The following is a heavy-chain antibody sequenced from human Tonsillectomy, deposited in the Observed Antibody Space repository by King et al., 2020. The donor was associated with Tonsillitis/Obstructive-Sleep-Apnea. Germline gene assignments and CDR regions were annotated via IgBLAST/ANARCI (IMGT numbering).Heavy chain of an antibody. CDR3: ARQNWGSDDAFDI. V-gene: IGHV4-39*01. Sequence: QLQESGPGLVKPSETLSLTCTVSGGSISSSSYYWGWIRQPPGKGLEWIGSIYYSGSTYYNPSLKSRVTISVDTSKNQFSLKLGSVTAADTAVYYCARQNWGSDDAFDIWGQGTMVTVSS. CDR1: GGSISSSSYY. J-gene: IGHJ3*02. D-gene: IGHD7-27*01. CDR2: IYYSGST.